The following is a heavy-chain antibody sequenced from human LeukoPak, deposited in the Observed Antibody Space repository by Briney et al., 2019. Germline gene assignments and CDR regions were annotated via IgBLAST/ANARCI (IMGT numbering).Heavy chain of an antibody. CDR3: ARDRARIAAAGYYYYYGMDD. D-gene: IGHD6-13*01. V-gene: IGHV1-2*02. CDR1: GYTFTGYY. J-gene: IGHJ6*02. CDR2: INPNSGGT. Sequence: ASVKVSCKASGYTFTGYYMHWVRQAPGQGLEWMGWINPNSGGTNYAQKFQGRVTMTRDTSISTAYMELSRLRSDDTAVYYCARDRARIAAAGYYYYYGMDDWGQGTTVTVSS.